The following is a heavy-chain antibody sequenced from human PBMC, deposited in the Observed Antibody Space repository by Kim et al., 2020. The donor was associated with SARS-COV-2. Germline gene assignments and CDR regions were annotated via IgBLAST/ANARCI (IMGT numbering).Heavy chain of an antibody. CDR3: ARRYGDYDLDY. D-gene: IGHD4-17*01. CDR2: IWYDGSNK. CDR1: GFTFSSYG. Sequence: GGSLRLSCAASGFTFSSYGMHWVRQAPGKGLEWVAVIWYDGSNKYYADSVKGRFTISRDNSKNTLYLQMNSLRAEDTAVYYCARRYGDYDLDYWGQGTLVTVSS. J-gene: IGHJ4*02. V-gene: IGHV3-33*01.